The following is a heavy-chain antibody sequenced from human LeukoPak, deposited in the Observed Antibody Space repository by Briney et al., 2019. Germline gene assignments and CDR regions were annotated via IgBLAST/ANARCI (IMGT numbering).Heavy chain of an antibody. CDR3: AKGGYYDFWSGRQRWFDP. J-gene: IGHJ5*02. CDR2: ISGSGGST. Sequence: GGSLRLSCAASGFTFSSYAMSWVRQAPGKGLEWVSAISGSGGSTYYADSVKGRFTISRDNSKNTLYLQMNSLRAEDTAVYYCAKGGYYDFWSGRQRWFDPWGQGTLVTVSS. CDR1: GFTFSSYA. D-gene: IGHD3-3*01. V-gene: IGHV3-23*01.